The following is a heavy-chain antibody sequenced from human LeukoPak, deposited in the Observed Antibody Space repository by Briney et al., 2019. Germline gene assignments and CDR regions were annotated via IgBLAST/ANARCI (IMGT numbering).Heavy chain of an antibody. Sequence: ASVKVSCKASGYTFTDYYLHWVRQAPGPALEYMGWINPNSGYTKYAPKFQDRVTMTRDTSISTVYMELSRLISGDTAVYYCARGDTMVRGVISDDWGQGTLVTVSS. CDR1: GYTFTDYY. CDR3: ARGDTMVRGVISDD. CDR2: INPNSGYT. D-gene: IGHD3-10*01. J-gene: IGHJ4*02. V-gene: IGHV1-2*02.